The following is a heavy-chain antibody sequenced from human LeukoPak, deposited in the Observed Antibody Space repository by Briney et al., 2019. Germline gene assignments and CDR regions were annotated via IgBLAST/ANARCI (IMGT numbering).Heavy chain of an antibody. Sequence: PGGSLRLSCAASGFTFVVNWVRQAPGKGLQWVSTISGSGGSTYYADSVKGRFTISRDNSKNTLYLQMNSLRAEDTAVYYCARDSRWELMRWGFDYWGQGTLVTVSS. CDR1: GFTFV. V-gene: IGHV3-23*01. J-gene: IGHJ4*02. D-gene: IGHD1-26*01. CDR3: ARDSRWELMRWGFDY. CDR2: ISGSGGST.